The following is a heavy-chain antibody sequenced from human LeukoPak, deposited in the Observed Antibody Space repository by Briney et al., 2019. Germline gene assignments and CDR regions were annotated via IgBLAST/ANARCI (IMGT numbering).Heavy chain of an antibody. CDR1: GFTFSSYG. CDR3: AKDERPYYDFWSADISAAFQH. J-gene: IGHJ1*01. CDR2: IRYDGSNK. D-gene: IGHD3-3*01. V-gene: IGHV3-30*02. Sequence: GRSLRLSCAASGFTFSSYGMHWVRQAPGKGLEWVAFIRYDGSNKYYADSVKGRFTISRDNSKNTLYLQMNSLRAEDTAVYYCAKDERPYYDFWSADISAAFQHWGQGTLATVSS.